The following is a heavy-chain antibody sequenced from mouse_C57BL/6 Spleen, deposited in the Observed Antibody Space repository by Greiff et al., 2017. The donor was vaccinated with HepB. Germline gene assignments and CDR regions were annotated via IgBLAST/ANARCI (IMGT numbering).Heavy chain of an antibody. CDR3: ARDGKRDAMDY. V-gene: IGHV5-16*01. CDR1: GFTFSDYY. D-gene: IGHD4-1*01. CDR2: INYDGSST. Sequence: EVKVVESEGGLVQPGSSMKLSCTASGFTFSDYYMAWVRQVPEKGLEWVANINYDGSSTYYLDSLKSRFIISRDNAKNILYLQMSSLKSEDTATYYCARDGKRDAMDYWGQGTSVTVSS. J-gene: IGHJ4*01.